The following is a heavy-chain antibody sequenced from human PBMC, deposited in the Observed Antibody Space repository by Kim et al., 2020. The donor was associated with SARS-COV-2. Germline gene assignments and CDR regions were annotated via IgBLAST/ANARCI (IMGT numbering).Heavy chain of an antibody. CDR3: DASDY. J-gene: IGHJ4*02. Sequence: GGSLRLSCAASGLTFRDYTMNWARQAPGKGLEWVSTISTTGAATHYADSVAGRFTISRDNFNNKVYLQMNSLTVDDTAIYYCDASDYWGQGVLVTVSS. V-gene: IGHV3-23*01. CDR1: GLTFRDYT. CDR2: ISTTGAAT.